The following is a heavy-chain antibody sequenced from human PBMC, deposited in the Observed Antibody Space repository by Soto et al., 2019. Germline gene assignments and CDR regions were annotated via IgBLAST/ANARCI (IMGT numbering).Heavy chain of an antibody. Sequence: GGSLRLSCAASGFTFSNYAIHWVRQAPGKGLEWVAVIASDGKDKRYADSVKGRFTISRDNSKNTVYLQMNSLRGEDTAVFYCAKDGAIAAADYFFDYWGQGSLVTVSS. V-gene: IGHV3-30*18. CDR2: IASDGKDK. D-gene: IGHD6-13*01. CDR3: AKDGAIAAADYFFDY. CDR1: GFTFSNYA. J-gene: IGHJ4*02.